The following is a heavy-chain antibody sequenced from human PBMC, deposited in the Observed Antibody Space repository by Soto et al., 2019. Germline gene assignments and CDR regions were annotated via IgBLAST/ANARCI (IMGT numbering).Heavy chain of an antibody. D-gene: IGHD2-15*01. V-gene: IGHV1-3*01. CDR1: GYTFTSYA. J-gene: IGHJ6*03. CDR2: INAGNGDT. CDR3: ARDGIVVVVAATPEDGYYYYMDV. Sequence: GASVKVSCKASGYTFTSYAMHWVRQAPGQRLEWMGWINAGNGDTKYSQKFQGRVTITRDTSASTAYMELSSLRSEDTAVYYCARDGIVVVVAATPEDGYYYYMDVWGKGITVTVSS.